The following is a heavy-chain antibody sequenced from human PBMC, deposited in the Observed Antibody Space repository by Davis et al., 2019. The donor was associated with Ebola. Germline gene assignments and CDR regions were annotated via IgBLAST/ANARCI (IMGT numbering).Heavy chain of an antibody. CDR3: ASERLECGGDCHDY. D-gene: IGHD2-21*01. Sequence: PGGSLRLSCSASGFTFSSYEMNWVRQAPRKGLEWVSYISHTGYTYYADSVKGRFTISRDNARNSLYLQMNSLRVEDTALYYCASERLECGGDCHDYWGQGTLVTVSS. V-gene: IGHV3-48*03. CDR2: ISHTGYT. CDR1: GFTFSSYE. J-gene: IGHJ4*02.